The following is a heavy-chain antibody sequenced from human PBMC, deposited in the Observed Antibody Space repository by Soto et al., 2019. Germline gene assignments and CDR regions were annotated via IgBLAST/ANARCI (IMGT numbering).Heavy chain of an antibody. CDR2: IHPGDSDT. V-gene: IGHV5-51*01. CDR3: ARRLWFGVGYGLDI. Sequence: PGESLKISCKGSGYIFISYYIAWVRQMPGKGLEWMGIIHPGDSDTTYSPSFEGQVTISADKSISTVYLQLNSLKASDTATYYCARRLWFGVGYGLDIWGQGTTVTVSS. D-gene: IGHD3-10*01. J-gene: IGHJ6*02. CDR1: GYIFISYY.